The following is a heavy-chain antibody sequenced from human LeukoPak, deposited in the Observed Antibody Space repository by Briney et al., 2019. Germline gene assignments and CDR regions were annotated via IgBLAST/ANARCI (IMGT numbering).Heavy chain of an antibody. CDR1: GGSINSYY. V-gene: IGHV4-59*12. CDR3: ARMGAIGGASANPDY. Sequence: PSETLSLTCTVSGGSINSYYWSWIRQPPGKGLQWIGCIHYSGSTNYNPSLKSRVTISVDTSKNQFSLKLSSVTAADTAVYYCARMGAIGGASANPDYWGQGTLVTVSS. J-gene: IGHJ4*02. D-gene: IGHD2-21*01. CDR2: IHYSGST.